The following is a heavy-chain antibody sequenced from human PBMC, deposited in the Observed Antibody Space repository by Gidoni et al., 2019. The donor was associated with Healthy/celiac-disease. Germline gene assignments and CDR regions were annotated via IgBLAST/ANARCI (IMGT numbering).Heavy chain of an antibody. CDR2: IKSKTDGGTT. J-gene: IGHJ4*02. D-gene: IGHD6-13*01. CDR1: GFPFSNAW. Sequence: EVHLVESGGGLVQPGGSLILSGAASGFPFSNAWMSWVRQAPGKVLEWVGGIKSKTDGGTTDYAAPVKGRFTISRDDSKNTLYLQMNSLKTEDTAVYYCIAYSSSWYLLGYWGQGTLVTVSS. CDR3: IAYSSSWYLLGY. V-gene: IGHV3-15*01.